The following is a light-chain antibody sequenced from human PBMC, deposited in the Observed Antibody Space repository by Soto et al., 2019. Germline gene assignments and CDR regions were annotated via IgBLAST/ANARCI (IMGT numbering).Light chain of an antibody. CDR1: QSINTN. Sequence: DIVMTQSPATLSVSPGERATLSCRASQSINTNLPWYQQKPGKAPRLLIYGASPRATVIPARFSGSGSGTKFTLTIRGLPADDFAVCYCQQYHHWPPKVTFGPGTRVDI. V-gene: IGKV3-15*01. J-gene: IGKJ3*01. CDR3: QQYHHWPPKVT. CDR2: GAS.